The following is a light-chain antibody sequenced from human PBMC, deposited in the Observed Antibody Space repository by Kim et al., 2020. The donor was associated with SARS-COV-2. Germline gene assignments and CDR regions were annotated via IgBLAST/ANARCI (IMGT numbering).Light chain of an antibody. CDR1: QNIMIY. V-gene: IGKV1-39*01. J-gene: IGKJ4*01. Sequence: LSASVGDRVTITCRASQNIMIYVNWYQQKPGKAPKLLISASSLQSGVPSRFSGSGSGTDFTLTITSLQPEDFATYYCQQGYTTPTFGGGTKVEIK. CDR2: AS. CDR3: QQGYTTPT.